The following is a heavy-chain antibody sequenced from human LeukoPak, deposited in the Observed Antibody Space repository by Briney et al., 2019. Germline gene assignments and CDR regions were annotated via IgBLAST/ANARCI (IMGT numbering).Heavy chain of an antibody. Sequence: GESLKISCKGSGYSFTDYWIGWVRQMPGEGLQWMGIIYPDDSDIRYSPSFQGQVTISADKSIIAAYLQWSSLKASDTAIYYCARHGRGSRSPNAFDIWGQGTMVTVSS. CDR1: GYSFTDYW. D-gene: IGHD3-10*01. V-gene: IGHV5-51*01. CDR3: ARHGRGSRSPNAFDI. J-gene: IGHJ3*02. CDR2: IYPDDSDI.